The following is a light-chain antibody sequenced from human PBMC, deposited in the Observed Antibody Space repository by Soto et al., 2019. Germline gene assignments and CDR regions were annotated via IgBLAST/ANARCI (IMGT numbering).Light chain of an antibody. V-gene: IGKV1-5*03. CDR3: QQYNSYSVT. CDR2: KAS. Sequence: DIQMPQSPSTLSGSVGDRVTVTCRASQTISSWLAWYQQKPGKAPKVLIYKASTLKSGVPSRFSGSGSGTEFTLTISSLQPDDFATYYCQQYNSYSVTFGQGTKVDIK. J-gene: IGKJ1*01. CDR1: QTISSW.